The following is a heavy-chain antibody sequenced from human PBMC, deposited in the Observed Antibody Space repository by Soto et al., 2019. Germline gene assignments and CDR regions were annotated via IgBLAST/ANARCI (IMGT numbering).Heavy chain of an antibody. J-gene: IGHJ4*02. CDR3: TRGYGDSVRDY. V-gene: IGHV3-73*01. Sequence: EVQLVESGGGLVQPGGSLKLSCAVSGFTFSGSAMHWVRQASGKGLEWVGRIRSKSNSYATAYAASVKGRFTISRDDSKTPAYLQMNSLKTEDTAVYYCTRGYGDSVRDYWGQGTLVTVSS. CDR2: IRSKSNSYAT. CDR1: GFTFSGSA. D-gene: IGHD4-17*01.